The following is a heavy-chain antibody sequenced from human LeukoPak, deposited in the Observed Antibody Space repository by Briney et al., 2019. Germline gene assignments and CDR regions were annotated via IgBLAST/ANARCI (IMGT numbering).Heavy chain of an antibody. V-gene: IGHV4-59*01. Sequence: SETLSLTCTVSGGSISSYYWSWIRQPPGKGLEWIGYIYYSGSTNYNPSLKSRVTISVDTSKNQFSLKLSSVTAADTAVYYCARSDYGSGSYFDYWGQRTLVTVSS. D-gene: IGHD3-10*01. CDR1: GGSISSYY. CDR2: IYYSGST. CDR3: ARSDYGSGSYFDY. J-gene: IGHJ4*02.